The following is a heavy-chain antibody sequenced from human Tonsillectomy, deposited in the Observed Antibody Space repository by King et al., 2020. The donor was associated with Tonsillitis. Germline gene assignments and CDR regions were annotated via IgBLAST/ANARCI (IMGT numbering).Heavy chain of an antibody. D-gene: IGHD2-21*01. CDR3: ARVACDNCYCGLDV. CDR2: MHPNSGNT. CDR1: RYTFTNYD. V-gene: IGHV1-8*02. J-gene: IGHJ6*01. Sequence: QLVQSGAEVKKPGASVKVSCKASRYTFTNYDINWVRQATGQGLEWMGWMHPNSGNTGYAQKFQGRVTMTRNTSKSTAYMELSSLRSDDTAIYYCARVACDNCYCGLDVWGQGTTVPVSS.